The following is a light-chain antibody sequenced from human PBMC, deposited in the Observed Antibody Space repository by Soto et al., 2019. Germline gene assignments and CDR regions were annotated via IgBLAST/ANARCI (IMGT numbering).Light chain of an antibody. CDR3: QHSYSMPIA. CDR2: AAS. J-gene: IGKJ5*01. V-gene: IGKV1-39*01. Sequence: DIQMTQSASSLSASVGDGFTITCLASQNIIRHLNWYQHKPGRAPRLLIYAASTLQSGVPSRFTGSGSGTEFTLTISGLQPEDFATYYCQHSYSMPIAFGQGTRLEIK. CDR1: QNIIRH.